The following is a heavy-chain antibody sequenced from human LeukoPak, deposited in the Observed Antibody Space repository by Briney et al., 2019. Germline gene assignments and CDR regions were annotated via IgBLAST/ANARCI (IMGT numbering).Heavy chain of an antibody. D-gene: IGHD5/OR15-5a*01. CDR2: ISYDGSNK. Sequence: GGSLRLSWAASGFTFSSYAMHWVRQAPGKGLEWVAVISYDGSNKYYADSVKGRFTISRDNSKNTLYLQMNSLRAEDTAVYYCARSDVWYYYYYMDVWGKGTTVTVSS. CDR1: GFTFSSYA. CDR3: ARSDVWYYYYYMDV. V-gene: IGHV3-30*01. J-gene: IGHJ6*03.